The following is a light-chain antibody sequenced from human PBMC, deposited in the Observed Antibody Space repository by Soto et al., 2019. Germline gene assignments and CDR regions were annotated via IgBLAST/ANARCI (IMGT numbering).Light chain of an antibody. V-gene: IGKV3-15*01. CDR2: GAS. CDR3: QQYNTWPPTWP. CDR1: QSVSSN. Sequence: RQSQATKTLSPGERATLSCRASQSVSSNLAWYQQKPGQAPRLLIYGASTMATGIPARFSGSGSGTEFTLTISSLQSEDFAVYYCQQYNTWPPTWPFGQGTMV. J-gene: IGKJ1*01.